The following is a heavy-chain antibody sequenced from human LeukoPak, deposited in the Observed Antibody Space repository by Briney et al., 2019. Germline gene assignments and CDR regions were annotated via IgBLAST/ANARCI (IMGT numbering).Heavy chain of an antibody. Sequence: PGGSLRLSCAASGFTFSSYAMSWVRQAPGKGLEWVGRIKSKTDGGTADYAAPVKGRFTISRDESTNTLYLQMNSLKTEDTGVYYCTTVQTGRFDPWGQGTLVTVSS. CDR2: IKSKTDGGTA. CDR1: GFTFSSYA. J-gene: IGHJ5*02. D-gene: IGHD1-14*01. V-gene: IGHV3-15*01. CDR3: TTVQTGRFDP.